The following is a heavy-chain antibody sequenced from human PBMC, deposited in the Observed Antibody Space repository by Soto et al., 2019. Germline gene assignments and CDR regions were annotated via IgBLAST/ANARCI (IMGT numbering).Heavy chain of an antibody. D-gene: IGHD3-22*01. CDR2: IYWNDDK. Sequence: SGPTLVNHTQTLTLTCTFSGFSLSTSGVGVGWIRQPPGKALEWLALIYWNDDKRYSPSLKSRLTITKDTSKNQVVLTMTNMDPVDTATYYCAHFSYYYDSSGYPGYWGQGTLVTVSS. V-gene: IGHV2-5*01. CDR1: GFSLSTSGVG. CDR3: AHFSYYYDSSGYPGY. J-gene: IGHJ4*02.